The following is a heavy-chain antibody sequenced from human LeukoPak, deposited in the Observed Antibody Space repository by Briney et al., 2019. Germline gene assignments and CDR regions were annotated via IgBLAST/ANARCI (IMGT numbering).Heavy chain of an antibody. V-gene: IGHV1-18*04. D-gene: IGHD2-2*01. Sequence: GASVKVSCKASGYTFTSYGISWVRQAPGQGREWMGWISAYNGNTNYAQKLQGRVTMTTDTSTSTAYMELRSLRSDDTAVYYCARDREPIVVVPAAYYYGMDVWGKGTTVTVSS. CDR3: ARDREPIVVVPAAYYYGMDV. CDR1: GYTFTSYG. CDR2: ISAYNGNT. J-gene: IGHJ6*04.